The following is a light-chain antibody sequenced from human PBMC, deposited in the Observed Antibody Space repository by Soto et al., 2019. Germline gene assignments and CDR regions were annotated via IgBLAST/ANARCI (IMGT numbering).Light chain of an antibody. J-gene: IGKJ1*01. Sequence: EIVMTQSPAILSVSPGETGTLSCRASQDIGSAVAWYHQRSGQAPRLLIFDASIRVPTTPARFSGSVSGTEFTLTISSLESEDFAVYFCQQYGDRPRTFGQGTKVDI. CDR3: QQYGDRPRT. CDR1: QDIGSA. CDR2: DAS. V-gene: IGKV3-15*01.